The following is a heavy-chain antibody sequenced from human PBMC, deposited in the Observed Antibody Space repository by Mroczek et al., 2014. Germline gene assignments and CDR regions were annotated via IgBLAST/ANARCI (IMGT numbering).Heavy chain of an antibody. CDR1: GFTFSSYS. D-gene: IGHD2-15*01. CDR2: ISSSSSYI. Sequence: VQLVQSGGGLVKPGGSLRLSCAASGFTFSSYSMNWVRQAPGKGLEWVSSISSSSSYIYYADSVKGRFTISRDNAKNSLYLQMNSLRAEDTAVYYCARGSYCSGGSCYFDYWGQGTLVTVSS. CDR3: ARGSYCSGGSCYFDY. J-gene: IGHJ4*02. V-gene: IGHV3-21*01.